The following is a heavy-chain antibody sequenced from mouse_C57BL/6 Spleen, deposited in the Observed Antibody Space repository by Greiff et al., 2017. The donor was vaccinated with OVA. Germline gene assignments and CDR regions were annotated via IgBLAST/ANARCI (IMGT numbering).Heavy chain of an antibody. V-gene: IGHV3-8*01. Sequence: EVKLVEPGPGLVKPSHTLSLSCSATGYSITSYYWNWIRKFPGNKLEYMGYISYSGSTYYNTSLKSRISITRDTSKNQYYLQLNSVTTENTATYYCARYNYQNRDYFDYWGQGTTLTVSS. CDR2: ISYSGST. J-gene: IGHJ2*01. D-gene: IGHD1-3*01. CDR3: ARYNYQNRDYFDY. CDR1: GYSITSYY.